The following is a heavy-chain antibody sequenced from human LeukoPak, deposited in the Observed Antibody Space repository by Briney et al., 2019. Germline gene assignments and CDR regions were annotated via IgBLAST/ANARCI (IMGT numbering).Heavy chain of an antibody. D-gene: IGHD3-22*01. Sequence: GGSLRLSCAASGFAFSSYAMSWVRQAPGKGLEWVSAISGSGGSTYYADSVKGRFTISRDTSKNTLYLQMNSLRAKDTAVYYCAKAPYYYDSSGLLRIGYWGQGTLVTVSS. CDR2: ISGSGGST. V-gene: IGHV3-23*01. J-gene: IGHJ4*02. CDR3: AKAPYYYDSSGLLRIGY. CDR1: GFAFSSYA.